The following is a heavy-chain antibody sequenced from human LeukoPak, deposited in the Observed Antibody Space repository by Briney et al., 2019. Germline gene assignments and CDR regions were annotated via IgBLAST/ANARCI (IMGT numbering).Heavy chain of an antibody. CDR3: AKDPDAVITSGGWFDP. CDR1: GFTFDDYA. Sequence: PGGSLRLSCAASGFTFDDYAMHWVRQAPGKGLEWVSGISWNSGSIGYADSVKGRFTISRDNAKNSLYLQMNSLRAEDTALYYCAKDPDAVITSGGWFDPWGQGTLVTVSS. V-gene: IGHV3-9*01. CDR2: ISWNSGSI. J-gene: IGHJ5*02. D-gene: IGHD3-22*01.